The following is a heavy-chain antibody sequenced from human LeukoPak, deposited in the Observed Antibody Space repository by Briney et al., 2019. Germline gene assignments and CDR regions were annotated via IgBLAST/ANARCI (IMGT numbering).Heavy chain of an antibody. CDR2: ISANNGDT. Sequence: ASVKVSCKASGYTFSNYGISWVRQAPGQGFEWMGWISANNGDTNYAQKFQGRVSMTTDTSTSTAYMELRSLRPDDTAMYYCVRDLRFLEWLLYDTFGYWGQGTLVTVSS. CDR1: GYTFSNYG. J-gene: IGHJ4*02. V-gene: IGHV1-18*01. CDR3: VRDLRFLEWLLYDTFGY. D-gene: IGHD3-3*01.